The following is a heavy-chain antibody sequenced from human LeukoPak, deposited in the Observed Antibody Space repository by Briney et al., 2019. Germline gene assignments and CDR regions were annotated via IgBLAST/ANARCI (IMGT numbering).Heavy chain of an antibody. CDR1: GFSLSTSGMC. D-gene: IGHD6-19*01. Sequence: SGPALVKPTQTLTLTCTFSGFSLSTSGMCASWIRQPPGKALEWLARIDWDDDQYYSTSLKTRRTISKDTSKNQVVLTMTNMDPVDTATYYCARTRYSSGWPEYFQDWGQGTLVTVSS. J-gene: IGHJ1*01. CDR3: ARTRYSSGWPEYFQD. CDR2: IDWDDDQ. V-gene: IGHV2-70*11.